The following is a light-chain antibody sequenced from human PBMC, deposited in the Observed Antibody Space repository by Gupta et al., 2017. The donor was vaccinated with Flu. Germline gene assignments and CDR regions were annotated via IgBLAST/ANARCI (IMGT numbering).Light chain of an antibody. J-gene: IGKJ1*01. Sequence: DIQMTQSPFTLSASVGDRVTITCRTSQSISSWLAWYQQKPGKAPNLLIYKASSLENGDPSRFSGSGSGTEFTLTISSLQPDDFATYYCQQYHGYPWTFGQGTKVEIK. CDR3: QQYHGYPWT. CDR1: QSISSW. CDR2: KAS. V-gene: IGKV1-5*03.